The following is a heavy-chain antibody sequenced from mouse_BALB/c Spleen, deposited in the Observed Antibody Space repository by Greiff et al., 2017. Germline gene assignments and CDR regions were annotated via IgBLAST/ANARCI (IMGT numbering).Heavy chain of an antibody. Sequence: EVQRVESGGGLVKPGGSLKLSCAASGFTFSSYAMSWVRQTPEKRLEWVASISSGGSTYYPDSVKGRFTISRDNARNILYLQMSSLRSEDTAMYYCARNYYGYDLFDYWGQGTTLTVSS. CDR3: ARNYYGYDLFDY. CDR1: GFTFSSYA. D-gene: IGHD2-2*01. CDR2: ISSGGST. V-gene: IGHV5-6-5*01. J-gene: IGHJ2*01.